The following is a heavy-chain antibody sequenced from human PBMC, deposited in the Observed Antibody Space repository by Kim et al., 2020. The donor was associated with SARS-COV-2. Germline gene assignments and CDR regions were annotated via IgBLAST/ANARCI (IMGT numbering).Heavy chain of an antibody. Sequence: SETLSLTCAVYGGSFSGYYWSWIRQPPGKGLEWIGEINHSGSTNYNPSLKSRVTISVDTSKNQFSLKLSSVTAADTAVYYCARGPTVTTYWFDPWGQGTLVTVSS. D-gene: IGHD4-4*01. J-gene: IGHJ5*02. CDR2: INHSGST. CDR3: ARGPTVTTYWFDP. V-gene: IGHV4-34*01. CDR1: GGSFSGYY.